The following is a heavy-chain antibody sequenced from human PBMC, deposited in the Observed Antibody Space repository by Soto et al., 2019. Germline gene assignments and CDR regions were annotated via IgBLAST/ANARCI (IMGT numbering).Heavy chain of an antibody. CDR1: GYTFTGYY. CDR2: INPNSGGT. D-gene: IGHD3-16*02. CDR3: ARGAPYRIPDY. J-gene: IGHJ4*02. V-gene: IGHV1-2*02. Sequence: ASVKVSCKASGYTFTGYYIHWVRQTPAQGLEWMGWINPNSGGTVDAQKFQDRVTLTVDRSTRTAYMDLSSLTLDDTALYYCARGAPYRIPDYWGQGTLVTVSS.